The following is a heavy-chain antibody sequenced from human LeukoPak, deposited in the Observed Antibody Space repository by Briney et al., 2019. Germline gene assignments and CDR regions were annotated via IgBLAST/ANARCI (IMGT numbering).Heavy chain of an antibody. V-gene: IGHV3-30*02. D-gene: IGHD1-1*01. J-gene: IGHJ5*02. CDR2: IRYDGSNK. Sequence: GGSLRLSCAASGFTFSSYGIHWVRQAPGKGLEWVAFIRYDGSNKYYADSVKGRFTISRDNSKNTLYLQMNSLRAEDTAVYYCARDSAVQLERPGNRFDPWGQGTLVTVSS. CDR1: GFTFSSYG. CDR3: ARDSAVQLERPGNRFDP.